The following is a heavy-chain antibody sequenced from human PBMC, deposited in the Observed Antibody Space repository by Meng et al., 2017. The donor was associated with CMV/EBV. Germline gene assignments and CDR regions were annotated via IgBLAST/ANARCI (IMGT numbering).Heavy chain of an antibody. CDR1: GFTFGDYA. CDR3: TREQLVRI. V-gene: IGHV3-49*04. J-gene: IGHJ4*02. D-gene: IGHD6-6*01. CDR2: IRSKAYGGTT. Sequence: GESLKISCTASGFTFGDYAMSWVRQAPGKGLEWVGFIRSKAYGGTTEYAASVKGRFTISRDDSKNIAYLQMNSLKTEDTAVYYCTREQLVRIWGQGTLVTVSS.